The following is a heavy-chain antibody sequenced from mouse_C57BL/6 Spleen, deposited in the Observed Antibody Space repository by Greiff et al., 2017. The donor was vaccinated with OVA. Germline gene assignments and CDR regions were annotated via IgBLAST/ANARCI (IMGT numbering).Heavy chain of an antibody. Sequence: EVQLQESGPELVKPGASVKIPCKASGYTFTDYNMDWVKQSHGKSLEWIGDINPNNGGTIYNQKFKGKATLTVDKSSSTAYMELRSLTSEDTAVYYCARVHYGSRPPYWYFDVWGTGTTVTVSS. CDR2: INPNNGGT. V-gene: IGHV1-18*01. CDR3: ARVHYGSRPPYWYFDV. CDR1: GYTFTDYN. J-gene: IGHJ1*03. D-gene: IGHD1-1*01.